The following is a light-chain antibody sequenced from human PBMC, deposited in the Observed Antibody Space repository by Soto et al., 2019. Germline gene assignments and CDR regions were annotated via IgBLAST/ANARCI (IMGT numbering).Light chain of an antibody. CDR3: QQRSNWPIT. Sequence: EIVLTQSPATLSLSPGERATLSCRTSQSVSKYFAWYQQKPGRAPRFLIYDASSRATGIPARFIGSGSGTDFTLTISSLEPEDFAIYYCQQRSNWPITFGQGTRLEIK. CDR2: DAS. V-gene: IGKV3-11*01. CDR1: QSVSKY. J-gene: IGKJ5*01.